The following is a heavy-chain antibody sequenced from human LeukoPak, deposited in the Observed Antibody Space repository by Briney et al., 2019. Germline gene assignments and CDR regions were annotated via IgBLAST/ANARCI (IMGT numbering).Heavy chain of an antibody. CDR1: GGSISSGGYS. CDR3: ARARVVVITSLVLRDAFDI. J-gene: IGHJ3*02. Sequence: PSETLSLTCAVSGGSISSGGYSWSWIRQPPGKGLEWIGYIYHSGSTYYNPSLKSRVTISVDRSKNQFSLKLSSVTAADTAVYYCARARVVVITSLVLRDAFDIWGQGTMVTVSS. CDR2: IYHSGST. D-gene: IGHD3-22*01. V-gene: IGHV4-30-2*01.